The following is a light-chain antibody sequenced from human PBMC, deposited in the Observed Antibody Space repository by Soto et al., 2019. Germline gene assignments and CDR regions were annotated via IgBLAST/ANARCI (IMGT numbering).Light chain of an antibody. CDR2: DVS. J-gene: IGLJ2*01. Sequence: QSALTQPRSMSGSPAQSVTISCTGTSSDVGGYNYVSWYQQHPGKAPKLMIYDVSQRPSGVPDRFSGSKSGNTASLTISGLQAEDEADYYCCSYAGSYTWVFCGGTKLTVL. CDR1: SSDVGGYNY. V-gene: IGLV2-11*01. CDR3: CSYAGSYTWV.